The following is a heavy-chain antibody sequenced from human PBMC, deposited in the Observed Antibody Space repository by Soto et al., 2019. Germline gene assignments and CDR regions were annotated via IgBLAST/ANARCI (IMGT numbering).Heavy chain of an antibody. V-gene: IGHV4-59*08. CDR3: ARRYGSCFDY. Sequence: QVQLQESGPGLVKPSETLSLTCTVSGGSISSYYWSWIRQPPGKGLEWIGYIYYSGSTNYNPSLXGXAXRXXDTSKNRCSLKRSSVTAADTAVYYCARRYGSCFDYWGQGTLVTVSS. D-gene: IGHD1-20*01. CDR2: IYYSGST. J-gene: IGHJ4*02. CDR1: GGSISSYY.